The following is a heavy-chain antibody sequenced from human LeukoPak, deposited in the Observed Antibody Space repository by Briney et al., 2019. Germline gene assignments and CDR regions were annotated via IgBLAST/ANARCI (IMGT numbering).Heavy chain of an antibody. CDR3: ARQKGGAAGLKYYFDF. CDR1: GGSISSSRYY. V-gene: IGHV4-39*01. J-gene: IGHJ4*02. CDR2: IYYTGST. Sequence: PSETLSLTCTVSGGSISSSRYYWGWIRQPPGKGLEWIGSIYYTGSTSYKPSLKSRVTISVDTSKTPFSLKLSSVTAADTAVYYCARQKGGAAGLKYYFDFWGQGTLVTVSS. D-gene: IGHD6-19*01.